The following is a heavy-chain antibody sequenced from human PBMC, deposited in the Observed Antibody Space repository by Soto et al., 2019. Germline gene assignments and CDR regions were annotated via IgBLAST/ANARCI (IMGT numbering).Heavy chain of an antibody. CDR1: GYSFTSYW. Sequence: GESLKISCKGSGYSFTSYWIGWVRQMPGKGLEWMGIIYPGDSDTRYIPSFQGQVTISADKSISTAYLQWSSLKASDTAMYYCARHYCSSTSCYPVYYYYYGMDVWGQGTTVTVSS. V-gene: IGHV5-51*01. CDR3: ARHYCSSTSCYPVYYYYYGMDV. CDR2: IYPGDSDT. D-gene: IGHD2-2*01. J-gene: IGHJ6*02.